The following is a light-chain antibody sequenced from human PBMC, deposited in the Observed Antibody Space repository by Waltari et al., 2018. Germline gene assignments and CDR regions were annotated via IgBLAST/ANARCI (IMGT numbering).Light chain of an antibody. V-gene: IGKV1-39*01. CDR1: QSIDTD. Sequence: DIKMTQSPSSLSEPVGGRATVTCRASQSIDTDLPWYQHKPGTAPKLLIFGASSLHRGVPGRFSGSGSGTDFTLTITSLLPDDFATYYCQQSYSPPYTFGRGTKLEIK. J-gene: IGKJ2*01. CDR3: QQSYSPPYT. CDR2: GAS.